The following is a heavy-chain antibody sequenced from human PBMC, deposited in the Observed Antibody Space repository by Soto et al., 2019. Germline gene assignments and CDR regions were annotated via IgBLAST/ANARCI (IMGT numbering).Heavy chain of an antibody. CDR3: ARSHAGGERYPSCLYNWFDP. Sequence: GGSLRLSCAASGFTFSSYWMHWVRQAPGKGLVWVSRINTDGSSTTYADSVKGRFTISRDNDKNTLYLQMNSLRAEDTAVYYCARSHAGGERYPSCLYNWFDPWGQGT. D-gene: IGHD4-17*01. CDR1: GFTFSSYW. CDR2: INTDGSST. V-gene: IGHV3-74*01. J-gene: IGHJ5*02.